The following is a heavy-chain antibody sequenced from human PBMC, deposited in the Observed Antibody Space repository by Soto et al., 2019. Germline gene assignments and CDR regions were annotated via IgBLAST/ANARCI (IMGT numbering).Heavy chain of an antibody. CDR1: GGSFSGYY. J-gene: IGHJ5*02. CDR3: ARVLRGNYGGNKWFDP. Sequence: QVQLQQWGAGVLKPSETLSLTCAVYGGSFSGYYWSWIRQPPGKGLEWIGEINHSGSTNYNPSLKSRVTISVDTSKNQFSLKLSSVTAADTAVYYCARVLRGNYGGNKWFDPWGQGTLVTVSS. D-gene: IGHD4-17*01. CDR2: INHSGST. V-gene: IGHV4-34*01.